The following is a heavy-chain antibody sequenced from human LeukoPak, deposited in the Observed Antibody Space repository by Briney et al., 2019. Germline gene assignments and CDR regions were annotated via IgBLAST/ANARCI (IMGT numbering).Heavy chain of an antibody. CDR2: ISGSGSSI. Sequence: GSLRLSCAASGFTFSDYYMSWIRQAPGKGLEWVSYISGSGSSIYYADSVKGRFTISRDNAKNSLDLQMNSLGAEDTAVYYCARRSGSYQADFDYWGQGTLVTVSS. V-gene: IGHV3-11*01. D-gene: IGHD1-26*01. CDR3: ARRSGSYQADFDY. J-gene: IGHJ4*02. CDR1: GFTFSDYY.